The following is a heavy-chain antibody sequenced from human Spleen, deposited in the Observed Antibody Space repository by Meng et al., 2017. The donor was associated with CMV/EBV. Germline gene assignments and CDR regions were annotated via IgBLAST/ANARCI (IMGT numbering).Heavy chain of an antibody. D-gene: IGHD3-3*01. Sequence: LSLTCAASGFSFRTYWMHWVRQAPGKGLEWVSSISSSSSYIYYADSVKGRFTISRDNAKNSLYLQMNSLRAEDTAVYYCARGELRFLEWLLTPPFYYYGMDVWGQGTTVTVSS. CDR3: ARGELRFLEWLLTPPFYYYGMDV. CDR1: GFSFRTYW. CDR2: ISSSSSYI. J-gene: IGHJ6*02. V-gene: IGHV3-21*01.